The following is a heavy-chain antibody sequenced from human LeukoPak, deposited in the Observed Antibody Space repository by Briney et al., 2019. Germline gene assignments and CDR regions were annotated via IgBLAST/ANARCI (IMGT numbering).Heavy chain of an antibody. J-gene: IGHJ4*02. D-gene: IGHD7-27*01. CDR1: GGSISSSSYF. Sequence: SETLSLTCTVSGGSISSSSYFWGWIRQPPGKGLEWIGSIYYSGSTYYNPSLKRRVTISVVTSKNQFSLKLASVTAADTAVYYCARSLTGGRGYFDYWGQGTLVTVSS. CDR3: ARSLTGGRGYFDY. V-gene: IGHV4-39*07. CDR2: IYYSGST.